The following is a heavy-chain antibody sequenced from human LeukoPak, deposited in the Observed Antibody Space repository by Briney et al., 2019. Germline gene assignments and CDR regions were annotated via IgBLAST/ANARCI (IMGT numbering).Heavy chain of an antibody. J-gene: IGHJ4*02. CDR3: ARAYGGNSGPFDY. CDR1: GGTFSSYA. Sequence: SSVKVSCKASGGTFSSYAISWVRQAPGQGLEWMGGIIPIFGTANYAQKFQGRVTITTDEYTSTAYMELSSLRSEDTAVYYCARAYGGNSGPFDYWGQGTLVTVSS. D-gene: IGHD4-23*01. CDR2: IIPIFGTA. V-gene: IGHV1-69*05.